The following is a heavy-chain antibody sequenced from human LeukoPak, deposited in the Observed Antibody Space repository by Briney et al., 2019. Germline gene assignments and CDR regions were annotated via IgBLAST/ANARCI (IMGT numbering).Heavy chain of an antibody. CDR2: MNPNSGNT. CDR3: ARGSLNGGGWFDP. D-gene: IGHD1-1*01. CDR1: VYTFTSYD. J-gene: IGHJ5*02. Sequence: GASVKVSCKASVYTFTSYDINWVRQATGQGLEWMGWMNPNSGNTGYAQKFQGRLTITRNTSISTAYMELSSLRSEDTAVYYCARGSLNGGGWFDPWGQGTLVTVSS. V-gene: IGHV1-8*03.